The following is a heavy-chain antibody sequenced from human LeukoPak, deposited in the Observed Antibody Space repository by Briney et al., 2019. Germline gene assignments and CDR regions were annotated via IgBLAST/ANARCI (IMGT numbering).Heavy chain of an antibody. V-gene: IGHV3-66*01. CDR3: ARTTPSHYYYYGMDV. Sequence: GGSLRLSCAASGFTVSSNYMSWVRQAPGKGLEWVSVIYSGGSTYYADSVKGRLTISRDNSKNTLYLQMNSLRAEDTAVYYCARTTPSHYYYYGMDVWGQGTTVTVSS. CDR1: GFTVSSNY. CDR2: IYSGGST. D-gene: IGHD1-26*01. J-gene: IGHJ6*02.